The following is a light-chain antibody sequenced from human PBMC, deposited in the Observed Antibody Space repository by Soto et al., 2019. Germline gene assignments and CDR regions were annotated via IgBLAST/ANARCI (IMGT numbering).Light chain of an antibody. CDR3: QQYGSSQLT. CDR1: QSVSSSY. J-gene: IGKJ4*01. Sequence: EIVLTQSPGPLSLSPGESATLSCRASQSVSSSYLAWYQQKPGQAPRLLIYGASSRATGIPDRFSGSGSGTDFTLTISRLEPEDVAVYYGQQYGSSQLTVGGGTKVDIK. V-gene: IGKV3-20*01. CDR2: GAS.